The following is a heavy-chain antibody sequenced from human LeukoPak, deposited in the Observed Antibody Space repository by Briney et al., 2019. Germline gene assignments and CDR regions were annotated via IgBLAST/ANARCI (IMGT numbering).Heavy chain of an antibody. Sequence: ASVKVSCKASGYTFTGYYMHWVRQAPGQGLEWMGWISAYNGNTNYAQKLQGRVTMTTDTSTSTAYMELRSLRSDDTAVYYCARDASSGWYSDYYYYMDVWGKGTTVTVSS. V-gene: IGHV1-18*04. CDR3: ARDASSGWYSDYYYYMDV. CDR1: GYTFTGYY. J-gene: IGHJ6*03. CDR2: ISAYNGNT. D-gene: IGHD6-19*01.